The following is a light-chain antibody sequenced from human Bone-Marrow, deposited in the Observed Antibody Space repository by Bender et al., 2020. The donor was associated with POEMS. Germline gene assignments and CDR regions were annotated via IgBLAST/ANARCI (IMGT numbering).Light chain of an antibody. J-gene: IGLJ1*01. V-gene: IGLV2-14*01. CDR2: DVS. CDR3: TSYTSSGRLA. CDR1: SSDVGDYNY. Sequence: QSALTQPPSASGSPGQSVTISCTGTSSDVGDYNYVSWYQQHPGKAPKLLIYDVSHWPSGVSRRFSGSKSGITASLTISGLQAEDEADYYCTSYTSSGRLAVGSGTKVTVL.